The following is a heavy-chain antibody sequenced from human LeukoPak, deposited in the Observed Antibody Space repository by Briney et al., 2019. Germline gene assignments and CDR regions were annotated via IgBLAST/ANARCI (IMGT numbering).Heavy chain of an antibody. V-gene: IGHV1-69*13. CDR3: ARRGYSYGYSDWFDP. CDR1: GGTFSSYA. J-gene: IGHJ5*02. CDR2: IIPIFGTA. D-gene: IGHD5-18*01. Sequence: EASVKVSCXASGGTFSSYAISWVRQAPGQGLEWMGGIIPIFGTANYAQKFQGRVTITADESTSTAYMELSSLRSEDTAVYYCARRGYSYGYSDWFDPWGQGTLVTVSS.